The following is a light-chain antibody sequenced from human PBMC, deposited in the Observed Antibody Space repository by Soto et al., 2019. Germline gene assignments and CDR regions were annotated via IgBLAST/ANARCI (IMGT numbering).Light chain of an antibody. J-gene: IGLJ1*01. CDR1: IIDVGGYNF. Sequence: QSVLTQPASVSGSPGQSITISCTGTIIDVGGYNFVSWYQQYPGRAPKLMICDVSNRPSGVSNRFSGSKSGNTASLTISGLQAEDEADYSCSSFTGSNYVFGTGTMVTVL. CDR2: DVS. V-gene: IGLV2-14*03. CDR3: SSFTGSNYV.